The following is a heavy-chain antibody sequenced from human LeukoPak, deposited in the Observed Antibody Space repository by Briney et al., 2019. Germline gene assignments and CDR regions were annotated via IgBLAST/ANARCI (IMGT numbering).Heavy chain of an antibody. CDR2: IFHSGST. V-gene: IGHV4-59*01. D-gene: IGHD3-16*02. CDR1: GRSISTYY. J-gene: IGHJ4*02. CDR3: ARDSPYVWGSYRPFDY. Sequence: SDTLSLTCTVSGRSISTYYWSWIRQPPGKRLEWIGYIFHSGSTNYNPSLRGRVTISVDTSKNQFSLKLSSVTAADTAVYYCARDSPYVWGSYRPFDYWGQGTLVTVSS.